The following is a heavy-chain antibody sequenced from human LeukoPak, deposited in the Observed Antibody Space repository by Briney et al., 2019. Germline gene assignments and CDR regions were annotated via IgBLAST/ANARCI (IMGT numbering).Heavy chain of an antibody. D-gene: IGHD1-26*01. CDR3: ARDRGELHLDY. CDR2: ISAYNGNT. CDR1: GGTFSSYA. V-gene: IGHV1-18*01. Sequence: ASVKVSCKASGGTFSSYAISWVRQAPGQGLEWMGWISAYNGNTNYAQKLQGRVTMTTDTSTSTAYMELRSLRSDDTAVYYCARDRGELHLDYWGQGTLVTVSS. J-gene: IGHJ4*02.